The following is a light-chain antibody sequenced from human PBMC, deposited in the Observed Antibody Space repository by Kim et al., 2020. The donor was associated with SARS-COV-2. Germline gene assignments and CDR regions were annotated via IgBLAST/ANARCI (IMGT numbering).Light chain of an antibody. V-gene: IGKV1-33*01. J-gene: IGKJ4*01. CDR2: DVS. CDR1: QAIYNY. Sequence: DTKMTQSPSSLSASVGDRVTITCQASQAIYNYLNWYQQKPGKAPKLLIYDVSTLQIGVPSRFSGSASGTHFTLTISGLQPEDIATYFCQQFENLPLTFGGGTKVDIK. CDR3: QQFENLPLT.